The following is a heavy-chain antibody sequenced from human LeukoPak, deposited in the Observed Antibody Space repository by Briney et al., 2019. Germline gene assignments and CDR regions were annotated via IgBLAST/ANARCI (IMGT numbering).Heavy chain of an antibody. V-gene: IGHV4-59*08. J-gene: IGHJ3*02. D-gene: IGHD3-10*01. CDR3: AGWFDAFDI. Sequence: SETLSLTCTVSGGSISSYYWSWIRQPPGKGLEWIGYIYYSGSTNYNPSLKSQVTISVDTSKNQFSLKLSSVTAADTAVYYCAGWFDAFDIWGQGTMVTVSS. CDR2: IYYSGST. CDR1: GGSISSYY.